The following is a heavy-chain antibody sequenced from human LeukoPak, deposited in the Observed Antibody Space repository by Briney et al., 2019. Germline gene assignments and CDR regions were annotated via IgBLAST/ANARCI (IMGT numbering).Heavy chain of an antibody. Sequence: ASVKVSCKASGNSFTSYYMHWVRQAPGQGLEWMGIINPSGGSTSYAQKFQGRVTMTRDTSTSTVYMELSSLRSEDTAVYYCARAYSGSYFYYYYYMDVWGKGTTVTVSS. D-gene: IGHD1-26*01. CDR1: GNSFTSYY. V-gene: IGHV1-46*01. CDR3: ARAYSGSYFYYYYYMDV. CDR2: INPSGGST. J-gene: IGHJ6*03.